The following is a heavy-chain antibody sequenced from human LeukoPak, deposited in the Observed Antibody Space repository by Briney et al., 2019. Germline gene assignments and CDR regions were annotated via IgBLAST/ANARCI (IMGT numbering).Heavy chain of an antibody. CDR3: ARAPHYEWELLIHLDY. D-gene: IGHD1-26*01. V-gene: IGHV3-30*04. J-gene: IGHJ4*02. Sequence: GGSLRLSCAASGFTFSSYAMHWVRQAPGKGLEWVAVISYDGSNKYYADSVKGRFTISRDNSKNTLYLQMNSLRAEDTAVYYCARAPHYEWELLIHLDYWGQGTLVTVSS. CDR2: ISYDGSNK. CDR1: GFTFSSYA.